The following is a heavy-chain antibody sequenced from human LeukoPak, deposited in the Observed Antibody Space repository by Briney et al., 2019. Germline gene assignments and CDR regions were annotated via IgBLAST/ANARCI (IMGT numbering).Heavy chain of an antibody. CDR2: IYYSGST. V-gene: IGHV4-59*08. D-gene: IGHD3-10*01. CDR1: GGSISSYY. CDR3: ARRHGLLFDY. J-gene: IGHJ4*02. Sequence: SETLSLTCTVSGGSISSYYWSWIRQPPGKGLEWIGYIYYSGSTNYNPSLKSRVTISVDTSKNQFSLKLSSVTAADTAVYYCARRHGLLFDYWGQGTLVTVSS.